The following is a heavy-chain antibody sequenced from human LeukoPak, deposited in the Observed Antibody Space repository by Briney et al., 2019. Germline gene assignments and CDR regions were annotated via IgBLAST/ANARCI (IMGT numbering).Heavy chain of an antibody. V-gene: IGHV1-18*01. Sequence: ASVKVSCKASGYTFTSYGISWVRQAPGQGLEWMGWISAYNGNTNYAQKLQGRVTMTTDTSTSTAYMELRSLRSDDTAVYYCARGMPYHHFRGYYYYMDVWGKGTTVTVSS. CDR2: ISAYNGNT. CDR3: ARGMPYHHFRGYYYYMDV. D-gene: IGHD2-2*01. J-gene: IGHJ6*03. CDR1: GYTFTSYG.